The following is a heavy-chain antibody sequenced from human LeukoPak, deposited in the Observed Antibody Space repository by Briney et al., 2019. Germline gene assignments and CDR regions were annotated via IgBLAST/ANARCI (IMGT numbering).Heavy chain of an antibody. D-gene: IGHD1-26*01. V-gene: IGHV3-30*18. CDR3: AKDGGFLGAQNYNDY. CDR1: GFTFSSYG. J-gene: IGHJ4*02. CDR2: ISYDGSNK. Sequence: GGSLRLSCAASGFTFSSYGMHWVRQAPGKGLEWVAVISYDGSNKYYADSVKGRFTISRDNSKNTLYLQMNSLRAEDTAVYYCAKDGGFLGAQNYNDYWGQGTLVTVSS.